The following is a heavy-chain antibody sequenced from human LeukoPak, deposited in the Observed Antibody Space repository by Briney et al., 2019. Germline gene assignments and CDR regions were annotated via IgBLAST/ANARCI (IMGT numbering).Heavy chain of an antibody. CDR1: GFTVSSNY. CDR2: IYSGGST. CDR3: ARDLTAYFDY. D-gene: IGHD3-16*01. Sequence: GGSLRLSCAASGFTVSSNYMSWVRQAPGKGLEWVSVIYSGGSTYYADSVKGRFTISRDNSKKTLYLQMNSLRAEDTAVYYCARDLTAYFDYWGQGTLVSVSS. J-gene: IGHJ4*02. V-gene: IGHV3-66*01.